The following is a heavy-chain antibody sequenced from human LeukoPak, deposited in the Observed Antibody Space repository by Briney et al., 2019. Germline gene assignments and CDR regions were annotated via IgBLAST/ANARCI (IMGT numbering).Heavy chain of an antibody. Sequence: SVKVSCKASGGTFSSYAISWVRQAPGQGLEWMGRIIPILGIANYAQKFQGRVTITADKSMSTAYMELSSLRSEDTAVYYCARDVFFGDILTGYPGMDVWGQGTTVTVSS. J-gene: IGHJ6*02. V-gene: IGHV1-69*04. CDR3: ARDVFFGDILTGYPGMDV. D-gene: IGHD3-9*01. CDR1: GGTFSSYA. CDR2: IIPILGIA.